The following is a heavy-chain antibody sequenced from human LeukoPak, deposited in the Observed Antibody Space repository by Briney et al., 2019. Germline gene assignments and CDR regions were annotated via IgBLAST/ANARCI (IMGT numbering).Heavy chain of an antibody. Sequence: SVKVSCKASGYTFTAYYIHWVRQAPGQGLEWMGRINPNSGGTDYAQKFQGRVTMTRDTSISTAYMELSRLRSDDTAMYYCARGGTEAGSGDYWGQGTLVTVSS. V-gene: IGHV1-2*06. J-gene: IGHJ4*02. CDR2: INPNSGGT. CDR3: ARGGTEAGSGDY. D-gene: IGHD3-10*01. CDR1: GYTFTAYY.